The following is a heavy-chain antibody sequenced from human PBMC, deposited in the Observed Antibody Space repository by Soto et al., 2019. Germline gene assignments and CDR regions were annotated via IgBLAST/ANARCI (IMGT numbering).Heavy chain of an antibody. D-gene: IGHD2-2*01. CDR2: IHTGDGDT. J-gene: IGHJ5*02. V-gene: IGHV1-3*04. Sequence: QVQLVQSGAEVKKPGASVKLSCKTSGYTFSKYAVQWVRQAPGQTFEWMGWIHTGDGDTKYSQKFRDRLTITRDTSASTAYMELSSLRSEDTAMYYCARVPRYTSDVVQVPAVMFEDWFVPWGQGTLVTVSS. CDR3: ARVPRYTSDVVQVPAVMFEDWFVP. CDR1: GYTFSKYA.